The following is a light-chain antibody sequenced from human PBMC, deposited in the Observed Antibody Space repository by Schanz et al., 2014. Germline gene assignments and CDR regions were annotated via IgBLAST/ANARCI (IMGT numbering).Light chain of an antibody. J-gene: IGKJ4*01. Sequence: EVVLTQSPGTLSLSPGDRATLSCRASQSVSSIDLAWYQQKPGQAPRLLIYDASNRATGIPARFSGSGSGTDFTLTISSLEPEDFAVYYCQQRSNWPLTFGGGTKVEIK. CDR3: QQRSNWPLT. CDR2: DAS. V-gene: IGKV3-11*01. CDR1: QSVSSID.